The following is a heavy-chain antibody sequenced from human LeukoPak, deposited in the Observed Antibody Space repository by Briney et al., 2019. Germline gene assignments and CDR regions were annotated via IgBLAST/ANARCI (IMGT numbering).Heavy chain of an antibody. CDR2: IYHSGST. CDR1: GYSISSGYY. V-gene: IGHV4-38-2*02. J-gene: IGHJ4*02. D-gene: IGHD4-17*01. Sequence: XETLSLTCTVSGYSISSGYYWGWIRQPPGKGLEWIGSIYHSGSTYYNPSLKSRVTISVDTSKNQFSLKLSSVTAADTAVYYCARVVGTVTTYFDYWGQGTLVTVSS. CDR3: ARVVGTVTTYFDY.